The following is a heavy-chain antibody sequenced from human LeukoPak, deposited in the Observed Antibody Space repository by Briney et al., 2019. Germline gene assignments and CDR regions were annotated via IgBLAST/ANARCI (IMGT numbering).Heavy chain of an antibody. CDR3: ARHAWDNLLTGGGYYFDY. CDR2: IYYSGNT. Sequence: PSETLSLTCTVSGGSISSNNYYWGWIRQPPGKGLEWIGSIYYSGNTYNNTPLKSRVTMSVDTSKNQFSLKLNSVTAADTAVYYCARHAWDNLLTGGGYYFDYWGQGTLVTVSS. J-gene: IGHJ4*02. D-gene: IGHD3-9*01. V-gene: IGHV4-39*01. CDR1: GGSISSNNYY.